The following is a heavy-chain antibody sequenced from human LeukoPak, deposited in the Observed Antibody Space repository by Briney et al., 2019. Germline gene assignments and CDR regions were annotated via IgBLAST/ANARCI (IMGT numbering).Heavy chain of an antibody. Sequence: ASVKVSCKASGYTFTGYYMHWVRQAPGQRREWIGWINPNIVCTNYAQKFQGRVTMTRDTSISTAYMELSRLRSDDTAVYYCARGYCSSTSCRSSNYDYWGPGTLVTVSS. V-gene: IGHV1-2*02. J-gene: IGHJ4*02. CDR3: ARGYCSSTSCRSSNYDY. CDR2: INPNIVCT. D-gene: IGHD2-2*01. CDR1: GYTFTGYY.